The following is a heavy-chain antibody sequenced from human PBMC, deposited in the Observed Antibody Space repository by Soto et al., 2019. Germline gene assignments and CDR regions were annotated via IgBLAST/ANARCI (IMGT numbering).Heavy chain of an antibody. Sequence: PSETLSLTCAVSGGSFSGYYWAWIRQPPGKGLEWIGQISYSGSTNYNPSLKSRVFISVGTSNNQFSLELSSVTAADTAVYYCVRASFQYGWGTEGGEYYYLDSGGQEPLVPV. D-gene: IGHD3-10*01. CDR3: VRASFQYGWGTEGGEYYYLDS. CDR2: ISYSGST. V-gene: IGHV4-34*01. J-gene: IGHJ4*02. CDR1: GGSFSGYY.